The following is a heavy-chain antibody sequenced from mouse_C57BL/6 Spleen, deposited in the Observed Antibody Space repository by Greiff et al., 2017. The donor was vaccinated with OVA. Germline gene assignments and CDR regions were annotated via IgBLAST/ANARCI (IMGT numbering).Heavy chain of an antibody. Sequence: QVQLQQSGAELARPGASVKLSCKASGYTFTSYGISWVKQRTGQGLEWIGEIYPRSGNTYYNEKFKGKATLTADKSSSTAYMELRSLTSEDSAVYFCAREGNSYGSADYWGQGTTLTVSS. CDR1: GYTFTSYG. CDR2: IYPRSGNT. CDR3: AREGNSYGSADY. V-gene: IGHV1-81*01. J-gene: IGHJ2*01. D-gene: IGHD1-1*01.